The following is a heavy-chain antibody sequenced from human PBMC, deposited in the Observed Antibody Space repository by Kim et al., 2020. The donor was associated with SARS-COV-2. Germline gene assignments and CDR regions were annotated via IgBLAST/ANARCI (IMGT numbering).Heavy chain of an antibody. D-gene: IGHD3-10*01. Sequence: ARAVKGRFTISRDNSKNTLYLQMNRLRAEDTAVYYCAKDRPWFEEHGMDVWGQGTTVTVSS. CDR3: AKDRPWFEEHGMDV. V-gene: IGHV3-30*02. J-gene: IGHJ6*02.